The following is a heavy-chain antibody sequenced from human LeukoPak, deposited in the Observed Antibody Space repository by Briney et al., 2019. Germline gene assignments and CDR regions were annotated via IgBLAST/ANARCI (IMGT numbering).Heavy chain of an antibody. J-gene: IGHJ4*02. CDR3: ARVLTMIVVALGF. CDR1: GFTFSSYS. V-gene: IGHV3-48*04. Sequence: GGSLRLSCAASGFTFSSYSMNWVRQAPGKGLEWVSYISSSSSTIYYADSVKGRFTISRDNAKNSLYLQMNSLRAEDTAVYYCARVLTMIVVALGFWGQGTLVTVYS. CDR2: ISSSSSTI. D-gene: IGHD3-22*01.